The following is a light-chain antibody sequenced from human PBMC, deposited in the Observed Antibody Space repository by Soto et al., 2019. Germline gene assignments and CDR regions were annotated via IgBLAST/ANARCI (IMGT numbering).Light chain of an antibody. CDR3: SSYTSSSTLV. V-gene: IGLV2-14*01. CDR2: DVS. CDR1: SSDVGGYNS. Sequence: QSALTQPASVSGSPGQSITISCTGTSSDVGGYNSVSWYQQHPGKAPKLMIYDVSNRPSGVSNRFSGSKSGNTDSLTISGLKAEDEADYYCSSYTSSSTLVFGTGTKVTVL. J-gene: IGLJ1*01.